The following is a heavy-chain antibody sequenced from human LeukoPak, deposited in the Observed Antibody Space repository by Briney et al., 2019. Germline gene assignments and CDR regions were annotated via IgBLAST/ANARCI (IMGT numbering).Heavy chain of an antibody. J-gene: IGHJ4*02. CDR3: ARLGVVAPTSPDY. D-gene: IGHD2-15*01. V-gene: IGHV4-59*08. CDR1: GGSISSYY. CDR2: IYYSGST. Sequence: SETLSLTCTVSGGSISSYYWSWIRQPPGKGLEWIAYIYYSGSTNYNPSLKSRVTISLDTSKNQFSLKPSSVTAADTAVYYCARLGVVAPTSPDYWGQGTLVTVSS.